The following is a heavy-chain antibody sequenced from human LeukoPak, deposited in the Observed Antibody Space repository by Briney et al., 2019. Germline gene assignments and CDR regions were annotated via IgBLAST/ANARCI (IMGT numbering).Heavy chain of an antibody. J-gene: IGHJ4*02. CDR2: ISYDGSNK. Sequence: GGSLRLSCAASGFTFSSYAMHWVRQAPGKGLEWVAVISYDGSNKYYADSVKGRFTISRDNSKNTLYLQMNSLRAEDTAVYYCARAQAKYYDTKYYFDYWGQGTLVTVSS. D-gene: IGHD3-22*01. V-gene: IGHV3-30-3*01. CDR3: ARAQAKYYDTKYYFDY. CDR1: GFTFSSYA.